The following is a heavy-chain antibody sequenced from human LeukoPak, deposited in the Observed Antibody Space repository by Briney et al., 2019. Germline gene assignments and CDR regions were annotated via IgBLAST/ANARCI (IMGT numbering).Heavy chain of an antibody. CDR2: LSDYNGNT. V-gene: IGHV1-18*01. D-gene: IGHD6-13*01. J-gene: IGHJ5*02. CDR1: GYTFSIYR. CDR3: ARDGDSSSWYGPASDRKRFDP. Sequence: GASVKVSCKASGYTFSIYRISWVRQAPGQGLEWLGWLSDYNGNTNYAQKFQGRVTMTTDTSTNTAYMELRSLRSDDTAVYYCARDGDSSSWYGPASDRKRFDPWGQGTLVTVSS.